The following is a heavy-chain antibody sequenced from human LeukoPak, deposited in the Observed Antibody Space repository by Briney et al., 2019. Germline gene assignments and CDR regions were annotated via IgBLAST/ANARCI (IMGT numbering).Heavy chain of an antibody. J-gene: IGHJ4*02. V-gene: IGHV3-74*01. D-gene: IGHD3/OR15-3a*01. CDR1: GFTFTYSS. CDR2: INGDGSST. CDR3: ASDNFGASGLPDD. Sequence: PGGSLRLSCAAPGFTFTYSSMHWVRQAPGKGLVWVARINGDGSSTNYADSVKGRFTISRDNAKNTLYLQMNSLRAEDTAVYYCASDNFGASGLPDDWGQGTLVTVSS.